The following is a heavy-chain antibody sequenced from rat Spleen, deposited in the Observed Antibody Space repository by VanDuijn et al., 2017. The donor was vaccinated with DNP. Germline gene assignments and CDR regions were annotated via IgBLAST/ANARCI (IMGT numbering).Heavy chain of an antibody. CDR1: GFSVSDYY. V-gene: IGHV5-25*01. CDR2: ISTGRGTT. Sequence: EVQLVESGGGLVQPGRSMTLSCAASGFSVSDYYMAWVRQAHSTGLEWVASISTGRGTTYYRDSVTSRLTISRDNAKSTLYLQMDSLRSEDTATYYCTTELGAGAMDAWGQGTSVTVSS. D-gene: IGHD5-1*01. CDR3: TTELGAGAMDA. J-gene: IGHJ4*01.